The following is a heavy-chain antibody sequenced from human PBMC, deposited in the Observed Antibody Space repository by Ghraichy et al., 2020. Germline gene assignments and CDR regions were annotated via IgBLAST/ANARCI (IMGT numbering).Heavy chain of an antibody. Sequence: SETLSLTCTVSGGSISSRLYEWGWIRQSPGKGPEWIGSTSYAGSMYHSPSLKSRVTISVDTSKNQFSLRLRSVTAADTAVYYCARHSGSDIVKVVAQPWYDDLWGRGALVTVAS. CDR1: GGSISSRLYE. V-gene: IGHV4-39*01. J-gene: IGHJ2*01. CDR3: ARHSGSDIVKVVAQPWYDDL. D-gene: IGHD2-15*01. CDR2: TSYAGSM.